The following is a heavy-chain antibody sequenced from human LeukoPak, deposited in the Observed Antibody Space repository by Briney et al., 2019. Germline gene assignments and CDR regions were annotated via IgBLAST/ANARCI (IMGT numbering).Heavy chain of an antibody. D-gene: IGHD2-21*02. CDR2: IYYSGST. CDR1: GGSISSSSYY. Sequence: SETLSLTCTVSGGSISSSSYYWGWIRQPPGKGLEWIGSIYYSGSTYYNPSLKSRVTISVDTSKNQFSLKLSSVTAADTAVYYCARGWSIVVVTATAFDIWGQGTMVTVSS. V-gene: IGHV4-39*07. CDR3: ARGWSIVVVTATAFDI. J-gene: IGHJ3*02.